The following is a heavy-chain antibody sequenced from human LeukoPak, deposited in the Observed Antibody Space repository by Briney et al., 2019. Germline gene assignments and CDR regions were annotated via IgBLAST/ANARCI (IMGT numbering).Heavy chain of an antibody. J-gene: IGHJ3*02. D-gene: IGHD6-19*01. CDR2: INHSGST. V-gene: IGHV4-34*01. Sequence: SETLSLTCAVYGGSFSGYYWSWIRQPPRKGLEWIGEINHSGSTNYNPSLKSRVTISVDTSKNQFSLKLSSVTAADTAVYYCAAVASRGQDAFDIWGQGTMVTVSS. CDR1: GGSFSGYY. CDR3: AAVASRGQDAFDI.